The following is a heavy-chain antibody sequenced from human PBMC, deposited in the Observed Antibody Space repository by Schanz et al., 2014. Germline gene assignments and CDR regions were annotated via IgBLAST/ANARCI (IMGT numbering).Heavy chain of an antibody. J-gene: IGHJ5*02. V-gene: IGHV3-21*06. D-gene: IGHD3-16*01. CDR3: ASDYNYFETEAP. CDR2: ISSSGSSI. Sequence: VQLVESGGGLVKPGGSLRLSCAASGFTFSNTWMNWVRQAPGKGLEWVSSISSSGSSIYYADSVKGRFTISRDNANNSLFLRMNSLRAEDTAVYYCASDYNYFETEAPWGQGTLVTVSS. CDR1: GFTFSNTW.